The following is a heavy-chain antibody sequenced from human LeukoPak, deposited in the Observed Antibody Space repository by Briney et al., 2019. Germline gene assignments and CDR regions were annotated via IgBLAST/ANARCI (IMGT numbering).Heavy chain of an antibody. CDR2: ISAYNGNT. CDR1: GYTFTSYG. V-gene: IGHV1-18*01. D-gene: IGHD6-25*01. Sequence: ASVKVSCKASGYTFTSYGISWVRQAPGQGLEWMGWISAYNGNTNYAQKLQGRVTMTTDTSTSTAYMELRSLRSDDTAVYYCARAVGQRLPSWFDPWGQGTLVTVSS. CDR3: ARAVGQRLPSWFDP. J-gene: IGHJ5*02.